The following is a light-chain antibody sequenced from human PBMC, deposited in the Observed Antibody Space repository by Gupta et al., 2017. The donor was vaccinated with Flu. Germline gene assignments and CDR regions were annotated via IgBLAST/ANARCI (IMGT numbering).Light chain of an antibody. CDR2: WAS. Sequence: IVLTQSPDSLAVSLGERATINCKSSQSLLAASNNQDFLAWFQKKPGQPPRVLIYWASTRQSGVPDRFSGSGSGRDFTLTISSMLAEDMAVYYCHQVYGAPLTFGEGTLLEIK. CDR3: HQVYGAPLT. CDR1: QSLLAASNNQDF. V-gene: IGKV4-1*01. J-gene: IGKJ5*01.